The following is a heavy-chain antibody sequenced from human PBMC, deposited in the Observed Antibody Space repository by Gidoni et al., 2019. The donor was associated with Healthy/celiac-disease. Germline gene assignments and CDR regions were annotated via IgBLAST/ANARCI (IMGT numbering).Heavy chain of an antibody. J-gene: IGHJ4*02. CDR1: GGSISSGSYY. CDR2: IYTSGST. CDR3: ARSAYYDFWSGFDY. D-gene: IGHD3-3*01. V-gene: IGHV4-61*02. Sequence: QVQLQESGPGLVKPSQTLSLTCTVSGGSISSGSYYWSWIRQPAGKGLEWIGRIYTSGSTNYNPSLKSRVTISVDTSKNQFSLKLSSVTAADTAVYYCARSAYYDFWSGFDYWGQGTLVTVSS.